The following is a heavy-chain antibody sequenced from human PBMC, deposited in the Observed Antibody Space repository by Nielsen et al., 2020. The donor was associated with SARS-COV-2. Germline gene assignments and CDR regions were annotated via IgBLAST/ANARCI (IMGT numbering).Heavy chain of an antibody. J-gene: IGHJ4*02. CDR2: IYDSGSV. CDR1: GGSISSSGYY. V-gene: IGHV4-39*07. D-gene: IGHD2-2*01. CDR3: AREAEKYQLSSYNY. Sequence: SETLSLTCTVSGGSISSSGYYWGWLRQPPGKGLEWIGSIYDSGSVHYNPSLKSRVTISVDTYKNQFSLKVRSVTAADTAVYYCAREAEKYQLSSYNYWGQGTQVTVSS.